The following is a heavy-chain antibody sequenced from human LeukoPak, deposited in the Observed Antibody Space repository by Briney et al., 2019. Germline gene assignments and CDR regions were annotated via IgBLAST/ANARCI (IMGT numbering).Heavy chain of an antibody. CDR1: GFTFSSYG. V-gene: IGHV3-30*02. CDR2: IRYDGSNK. Sequence: GGSLRLSCAASGFTFSSYGMHWVRQAPGKGLEWVAFIRYDGSNKYYADSVKGRFTISRDNSKNTLYLQMNSLRAEDTAVYYCARHEYSSSWSPPEYFDLWGRGTLVTVSS. D-gene: IGHD6-13*01. J-gene: IGHJ2*01. CDR3: ARHEYSSSWSPPEYFDL.